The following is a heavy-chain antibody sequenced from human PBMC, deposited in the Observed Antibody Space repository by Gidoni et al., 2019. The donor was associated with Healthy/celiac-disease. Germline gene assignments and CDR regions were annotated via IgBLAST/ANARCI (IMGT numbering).Heavy chain of an antibody. CDR1: AGSISSSY. V-gene: IGHV4-59*01. CDR3: ARGMGYYDFWSGYPPFDY. J-gene: IGHJ4*02. D-gene: IGHD3-3*01. Sequence: QVQLQESGPGLVKPSETLSLTCAVAAGSISSSYWSWIRQLPGKGLEWIGYIYYSGSTNYNPSLKSRVTISVDTSKNQFSLKLSSVTAADTDVYYCARGMGYYDFWSGYPPFDYWGQGTLVTVSS. CDR2: IYYSGST.